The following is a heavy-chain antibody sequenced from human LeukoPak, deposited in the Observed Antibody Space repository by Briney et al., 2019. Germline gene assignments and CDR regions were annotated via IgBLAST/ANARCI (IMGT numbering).Heavy chain of an antibody. CDR2: INSNSGGT. CDR1: GYTFIDYF. D-gene: IGHD7-27*01. CDR3: ARDFSSTSNWELDY. Sequence: ASVKVSCXASGYTFIDYFIHWVRQAHGQGLEWMGRINSNSGGTEYAQKFQGRVTMTRDTSISTAYMELSRLTSDDTAVYYCARDFSSTSNWELDYWGQGTLVTVSS. J-gene: IGHJ4*02. V-gene: IGHV1-2*06.